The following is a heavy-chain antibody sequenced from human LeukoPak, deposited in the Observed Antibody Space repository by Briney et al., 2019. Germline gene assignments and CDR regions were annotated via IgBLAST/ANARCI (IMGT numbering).Heavy chain of an antibody. V-gene: IGHV3-23*01. CDR3: AKGAAYYYYYGMDV. D-gene: IGHD2-15*01. CDR1: GFTFSSYA. CDR2: ISGSGGST. J-gene: IGHJ6*04. Sequence: GGSLRLPCAASGFTFSSYAMSWVRQAPGKGLEWVSAISGSGGSTYYADSVKGRFTISRDNSRNTLYLQMSSLRAEDTAVYYCAKGAAYYYYYGMDVWGKGTTVTVSS.